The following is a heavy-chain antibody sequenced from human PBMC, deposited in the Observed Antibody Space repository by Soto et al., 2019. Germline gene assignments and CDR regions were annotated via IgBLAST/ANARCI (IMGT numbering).Heavy chain of an antibody. J-gene: IGHJ3*02. D-gene: IGHD3-22*01. CDR3: ARGRDSSGWSDAFDI. Sequence: GGSLRLSCAASGFTVSDYYMSWIRQAPGKGLEWVSYISSSSYTNYADSVKGRFTISRDNAKNSLYLQMNSLRAEDTAVYYCARGRDSSGWSDAFDIWGQGTMVTVSS. CDR1: GFTVSDYY. CDR2: ISSSSYT. V-gene: IGHV3-11*06.